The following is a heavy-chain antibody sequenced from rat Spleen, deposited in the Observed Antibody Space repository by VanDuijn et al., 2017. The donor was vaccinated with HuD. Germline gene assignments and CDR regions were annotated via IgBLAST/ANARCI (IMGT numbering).Heavy chain of an antibody. CDR2: ITNTGGST. D-gene: IGHD1-11*01. CDR3: TRETITTGYVMDA. J-gene: IGHJ4*01. V-gene: IGHV5-31*01. CDR1: GITFNNYW. Sequence: EVQLVESGGGLVQPGRSLRLSCVASGITFNNYWMTWIRQAPGKGLEWVASITNTGGSTYYPDSVKGRFTISRDNAKSTLYLQMNSLRSEDTATYYCTRETITTGYVMDAWGQGASVTVSS.